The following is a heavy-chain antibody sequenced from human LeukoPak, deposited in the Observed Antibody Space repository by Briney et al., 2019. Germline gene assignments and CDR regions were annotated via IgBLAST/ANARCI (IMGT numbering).Heavy chain of an antibody. CDR3: AKEIAAAAYFDY. D-gene: IGHD6-13*01. CDR2: ISWNSGSI. J-gene: IGHJ4*02. Sequence: SLRLSCAASGFTFDDYAMHWVRQAPGKGLEWVSGISWNSGSIGYADSVKGRFTISRDNAKNSLYLQMNSLRAEDTALYYCAKEIAAAAYFDYWGQGTLVTVSS. CDR1: GFTFDDYA. V-gene: IGHV3-9*01.